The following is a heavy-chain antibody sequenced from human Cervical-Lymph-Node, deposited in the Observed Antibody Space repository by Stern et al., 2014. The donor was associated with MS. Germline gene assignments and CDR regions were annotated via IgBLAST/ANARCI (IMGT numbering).Heavy chain of an antibody. CDR2: IVPILGTA. CDR3: ARVATDHTSPVRPFDY. V-gene: IGHV1-69*06. CDR1: GGTFSNYA. J-gene: IGHJ4*02. D-gene: IGHD5-12*01. Sequence: VQLLESGDEVKKPGSSMKVSCKVSGGTFSNYAISWVRQVPGQGLEWMGWIVPILGTANYAQNFQGRVTITADKSANTAYMQLNSLRSEDTALYFCARVATDHTSPVRPFDYWGQGTLVTFSS.